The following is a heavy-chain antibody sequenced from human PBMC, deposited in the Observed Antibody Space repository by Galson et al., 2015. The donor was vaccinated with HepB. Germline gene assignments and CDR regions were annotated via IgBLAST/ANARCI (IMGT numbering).Heavy chain of an antibody. D-gene: IGHD5-12*01. J-gene: IGHJ4*02. CDR3: ARNTPSSGYHGLHY. Sequence: LRLSCAASGFTFSNYRMHWVRQAPGKGLEWVAYIRYDGSIKYYADSVKGRFTIYRDNSKHTLYLTMNSLRAEDTAVYYCARNTPSSGYHGLHYGGQGTLVTVSS. CDR2: IRYDGSIK. CDR1: GFTFSNYR. V-gene: IGHV3-30*02.